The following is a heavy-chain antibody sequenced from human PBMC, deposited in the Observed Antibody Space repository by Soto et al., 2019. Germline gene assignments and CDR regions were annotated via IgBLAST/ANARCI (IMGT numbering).Heavy chain of an antibody. CDR2: IYYSGST. D-gene: IGHD3-3*01. CDR1: GGSISSYY. Sequence: SETLSLTCTVSGGSISSYYWSWIRQPPGKGLEWIGCIYYSGSTNYNPSLKSRVTISVDTSKNQFSLKLSSVTAADTAVYYCAAKKITIFGVVTTFDYWGQGTLVTVS. J-gene: IGHJ4*02. CDR3: AAKKITIFGVVTTFDY. V-gene: IGHV4-59*01.